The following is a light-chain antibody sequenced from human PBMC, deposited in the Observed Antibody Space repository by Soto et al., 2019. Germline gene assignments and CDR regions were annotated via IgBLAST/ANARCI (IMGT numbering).Light chain of an antibody. CDR1: QSVSSY. Sequence: EIVLTQSPATLSFSPGERATLSCRVSQSVSSYLAWYQQKPGQAPRLLIYDASNRATGIPARFSGSGSGTDFTLTISSLEPEDFAVYYCQQRSNWPTITFGQGTRLEIK. CDR3: QQRSNWPTIT. J-gene: IGKJ5*01. CDR2: DAS. V-gene: IGKV3-11*01.